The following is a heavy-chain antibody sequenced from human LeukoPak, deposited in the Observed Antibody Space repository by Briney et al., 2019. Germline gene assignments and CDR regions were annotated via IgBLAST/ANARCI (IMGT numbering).Heavy chain of an antibody. CDR3: ARVASPITRPGPPAPDY. CDR1: GFTFSSYS. Sequence: PGGSLRLSCAASGFTFSSYSMNWVRQAPGKGLEWVSSISSSSSYIYYADSVKGRFTISRDNAKNSLYLQMNSLRAEDTAVYYCARVASPITRPGPPAPDYWGQGTLVTVSS. V-gene: IGHV3-21*01. CDR2: ISSSSSYI. J-gene: IGHJ4*02. D-gene: IGHD1-14*01.